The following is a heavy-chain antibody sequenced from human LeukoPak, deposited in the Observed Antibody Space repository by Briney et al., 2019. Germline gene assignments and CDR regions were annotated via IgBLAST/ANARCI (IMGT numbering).Heavy chain of an antibody. V-gene: IGHV3-20*04. Sequence: GGSLRLSCAASGFTFDDYGMSWVRQVPGKGLEWVSGINWNGGSTGYVDSVKGRFTISRDNAKNSLYLQMNSLRAEDTALYYCARDRGGLELAFDYWGQGTLVTVSS. D-gene: IGHD1-7*01. CDR1: GFTFDDYG. CDR3: ARDRGGLELAFDY. CDR2: INWNGGST. J-gene: IGHJ4*02.